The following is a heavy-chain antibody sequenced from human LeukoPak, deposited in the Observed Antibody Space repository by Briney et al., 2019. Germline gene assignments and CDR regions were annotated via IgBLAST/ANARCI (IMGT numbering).Heavy chain of an antibody. Sequence: GGSLRLSCAASGLTFSNAWMSWVRQAPGQGLEWVARIKTKTDGETTEYAAPVKGRFTISRDDSKNTLYLQMNSLKTEDTAVYYCTTDYYDYVWGSYRPDYWGQGTLVTVS. CDR3: TTDYYDYVWGSYRPDY. D-gene: IGHD3-16*02. CDR1: GLTFSNAW. J-gene: IGHJ4*02. CDR2: IKTKTDGETT. V-gene: IGHV3-15*01.